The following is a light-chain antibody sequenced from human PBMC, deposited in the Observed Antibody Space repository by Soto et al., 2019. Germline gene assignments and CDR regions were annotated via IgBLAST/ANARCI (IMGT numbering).Light chain of an antibody. CDR3: SSYTSSSTLV. J-gene: IGLJ1*01. V-gene: IGLV2-14*01. CDR2: EVS. Sequence: QSALTQPASVSGSPGQSITISCTGTSSDVGGYNYVSWYQQHPGKAPKLMLYEVSNRTSGDSNRFSCSKSGNTASLTISGLQAEDEDDYYCSSYTSSSTLVFGTGTKLTVL. CDR1: SSDVGGYNY.